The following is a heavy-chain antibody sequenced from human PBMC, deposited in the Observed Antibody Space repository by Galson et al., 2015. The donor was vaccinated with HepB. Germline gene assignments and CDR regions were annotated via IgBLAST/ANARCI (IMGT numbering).Heavy chain of an antibody. J-gene: IGHJ4*02. Sequence: SLRLSCAASGFSFSSYWMSWVRQAPGKGLEWVANIKQDGSVKNYVDSVKGRFTISRDNAKNSLYLQMNSLRVEDTAVYYCARDLWEADYWGQGTLVAVSS. CDR1: GFSFSSYW. CDR3: ARDLWEADY. D-gene: IGHD2/OR15-2a*01. CDR2: IKQDGSVK. V-gene: IGHV3-7*03.